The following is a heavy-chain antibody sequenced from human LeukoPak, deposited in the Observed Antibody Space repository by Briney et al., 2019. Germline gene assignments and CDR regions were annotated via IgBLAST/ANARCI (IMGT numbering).Heavy chain of an antibody. CDR2: IYYTGNT. J-gene: IGHJ3*01. D-gene: IGHD6-19*01. Sequence: SETLSLTCAVSGGSISSYYWTWIRQPPGKGLEWIGFIYYTGNTNSNPSLKSRVIISLETSKNQFSLKLNSVTAADPAVYFCAAGWGIDSFDFWGHGTMVIVSS. CDR1: GGSISSYY. V-gene: IGHV4-59*12. CDR3: AAGWGIDSFDF.